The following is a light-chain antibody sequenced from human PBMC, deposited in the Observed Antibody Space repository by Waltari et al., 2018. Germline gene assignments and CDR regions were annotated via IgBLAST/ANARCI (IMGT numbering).Light chain of an antibody. J-gene: IGKJ1*01. CDR3: QHYVRLPAT. Sequence: DIVLTPSPGTLYLSPGERTTLFCRASQRVGRTLAWYQQKPGQAPRLLIYGTSSRATDIPDRFSGSGSGTDFSLTINRLEPEDFAVYYCQHYVRLPATFGQGTKVEIK. V-gene: IGKV3-20*01. CDR1: QRVGRT. CDR2: GTS.